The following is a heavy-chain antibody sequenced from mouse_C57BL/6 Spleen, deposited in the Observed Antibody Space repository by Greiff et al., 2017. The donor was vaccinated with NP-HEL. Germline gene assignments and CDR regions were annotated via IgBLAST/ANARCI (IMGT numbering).Heavy chain of an antibody. CDR3: ARNCDYYSWFAY. CDR1: GFSLTSYG. V-gene: IGHV2-2*01. Sequence: VKLVESGPGLVQPSQSLSITCTVSGFSLTSYGVHWVRQSPGKGLEWLGVIWSGGSTDYNAAFISRLSISKDKSKSQVFFKMNSLQADDTAIYYCARNCDYYSWFAYWGQGTLVTVSA. J-gene: IGHJ3*01. CDR2: IWSGGST. D-gene: IGHD1-1*02.